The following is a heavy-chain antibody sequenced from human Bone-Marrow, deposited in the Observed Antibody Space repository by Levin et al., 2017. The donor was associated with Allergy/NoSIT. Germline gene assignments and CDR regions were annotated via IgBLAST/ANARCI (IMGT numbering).Heavy chain of an antibody. Sequence: PGGSLRLSCAASGFTFGDYAMHWVRQVPGKGLEWVSGISWNSGSLGYAESVKGRLTISRDNAKNSLYLQMSSLRPEDTALYFCTKDSHYYYDSIDKWFDPWGQGTLVTVSS. CDR1: GFTFGDYA. D-gene: IGHD3-22*01. J-gene: IGHJ5*02. CDR3: TKDSHYYYDSIDKWFDP. V-gene: IGHV3-9*01. CDR2: ISWNSGSL.